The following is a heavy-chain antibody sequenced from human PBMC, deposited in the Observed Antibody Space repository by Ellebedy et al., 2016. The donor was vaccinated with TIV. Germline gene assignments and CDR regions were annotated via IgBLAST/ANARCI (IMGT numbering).Heavy chain of an antibody. Sequence: ASVKVSXKTSGYTFSDYGISWVRQAPGQGLEWMGWISAYTHKANYTQNLQGRVTMSTDTSTSTAYMELGSLTSDDTAVYYCATQGVIRDPDAFDIWGQGTMVTVSS. CDR3: ATQGVIRDPDAFDI. V-gene: IGHV1-18*01. CDR1: GYTFSDYG. J-gene: IGHJ3*02. CDR2: ISAYTHKA. D-gene: IGHD3-22*01.